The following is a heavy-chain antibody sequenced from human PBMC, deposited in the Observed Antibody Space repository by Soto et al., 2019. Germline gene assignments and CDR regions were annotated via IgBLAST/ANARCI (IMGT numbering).Heavy chain of an antibody. Sequence: SETLSLTCAVYGGSFSGYYWSWIRQPPGKGLEWIGEINHSGSTNYNPSLKSRVTISVDTSKNQFSLKLSSVTAADTAVYYCARGIWTYGSGSYHYMDVWGKGTTVTVSS. V-gene: IGHV4-34*01. CDR2: INHSGST. J-gene: IGHJ6*03. CDR3: ARGIWTYGSGSYHYMDV. D-gene: IGHD3-10*01. CDR1: GGSFSGYY.